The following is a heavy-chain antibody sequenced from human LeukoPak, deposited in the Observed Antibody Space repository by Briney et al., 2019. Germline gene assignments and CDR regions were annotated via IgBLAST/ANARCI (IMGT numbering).Heavy chain of an antibody. J-gene: IGHJ6*03. Sequence: PSETLSLTCTVSGGSTSSHYWSWLRQPPGKGLEWIGYIYYSGSTNYNPSLKSRVTISVDTSKNEFSLKLSSVTAADTAVYYCARVNWGAYYYYYYMDVWGKGTTVTVSS. V-gene: IGHV4-59*11. D-gene: IGHD7-27*01. CDR1: GGSTSSHY. CDR3: ARVNWGAYYYYYYMDV. CDR2: IYYSGST.